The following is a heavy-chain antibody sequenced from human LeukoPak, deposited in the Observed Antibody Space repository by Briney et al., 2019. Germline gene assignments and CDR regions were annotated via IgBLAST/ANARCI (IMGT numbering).Heavy chain of an antibody. CDR3: ARDRSSGYYDWFDP. Sequence: GGPLRLSCAASGFTFSTYSMNWVRQAPGKGLEWVSSISSSSSYIYYADSVKGRFTISRDNAKNSLYLQMNSLRAEDTAVYYCARDRSSGYYDWFDPWGQGTLVTVSS. CDR1: GFTFSTYS. J-gene: IGHJ5*02. V-gene: IGHV3-21*01. CDR2: ISSSSSYI. D-gene: IGHD3-22*01.